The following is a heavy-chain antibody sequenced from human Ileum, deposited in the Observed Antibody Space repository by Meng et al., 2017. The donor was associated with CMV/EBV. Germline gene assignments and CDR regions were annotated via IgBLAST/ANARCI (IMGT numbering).Heavy chain of an antibody. D-gene: IGHD3-22*01. V-gene: IGHV3-30-3*01. CDR2: ISYDGRNK. J-gene: IGHJ6*02. Sequence: SCGGSGFNFNSYAIHWVRQAPGKGLEWVTSISYDGRNKNYADSVKGRFTISRDSSKNTLYLQMNSLRLDDTAIYYCARHDSRGYMDVWGQGTTVTVSS. CDR3: ARHDSRGYMDV. CDR1: GFNFNSYA.